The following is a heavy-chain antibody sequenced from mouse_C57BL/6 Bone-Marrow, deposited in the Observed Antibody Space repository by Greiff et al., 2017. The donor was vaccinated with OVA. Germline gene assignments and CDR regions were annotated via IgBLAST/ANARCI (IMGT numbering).Heavy chain of an antibody. CDR2: IYPGDGDT. CDR1: GYAFSSSW. V-gene: IGHV1-82*01. D-gene: IGHD2-4*01. Sequence: VQVVESGPELVKPGASVKISCKASGYAFSSSWMNWVKQRPGKGLEWIGRIYPGDGDTNYNGKFKGKATLTADKSSSTAYMQLSSLTSEDSAVYFCARSNDYEFAYWGQGTLVTVSA. CDR3: ARSNDYEFAY. J-gene: IGHJ3*01.